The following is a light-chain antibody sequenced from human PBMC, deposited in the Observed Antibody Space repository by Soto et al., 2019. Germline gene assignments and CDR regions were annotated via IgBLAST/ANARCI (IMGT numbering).Light chain of an antibody. Sequence: ELTQPPSVSVAPGQTASITCGGDNIGGRSVHWYQQLPGTAPKLLMYSNSQRPSGVPDRFSGSKSGTSASLAISGLQSEDEADYYCVAWDDSLNGAVFGGGTQLTVL. CDR1: NIGGRS. CDR3: VAWDDSLNGAV. V-gene: IGLV1-44*01. CDR2: SNS. J-gene: IGLJ7*01.